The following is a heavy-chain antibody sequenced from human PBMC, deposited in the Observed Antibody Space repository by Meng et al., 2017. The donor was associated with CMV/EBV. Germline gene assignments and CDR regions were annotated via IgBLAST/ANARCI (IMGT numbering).Heavy chain of an antibody. J-gene: IGHJ6*02. D-gene: IGHD3-3*01. V-gene: IGHV4-34*01. CDR1: GGSFSGYY. CDR2: INHSGST. CDR3: AWGLGWLLYYGMDV. Sequence: GSLRLSCAVYGGSFSGYYWSWIRQPPGKGLEWIGEINHSGSTNYNPSLKSRVTISVDTSKNQFSLKLSSVTAADTAVYYCAWGLGWLLYYGMDVWGQGTTVTVSS.